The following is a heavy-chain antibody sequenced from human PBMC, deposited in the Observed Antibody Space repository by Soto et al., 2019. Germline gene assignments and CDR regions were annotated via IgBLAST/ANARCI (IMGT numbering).Heavy chain of an antibody. CDR1: GYSFTNYW. D-gene: IGHD6-19*01. Sequence: GESLKISCDGFGYSFTNYWIGWVRQMPGKGLECMGIIYPGDSKTVYSPSFQGQVTISADKSINTAYLQWSSLKAADAAMYYCARLWPSGWHQHGPFDSWGQGTLVTVSS. J-gene: IGHJ4*02. V-gene: IGHV5-51*01. CDR2: IYPGDSKT. CDR3: ARLWPSGWHQHGPFDS.